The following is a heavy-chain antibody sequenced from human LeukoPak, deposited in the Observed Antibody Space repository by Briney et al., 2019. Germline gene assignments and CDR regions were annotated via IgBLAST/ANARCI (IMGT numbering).Heavy chain of an antibody. CDR1: GDSISVYY. CDR2: ISYIGET. D-gene: IGHD1-26*01. CDR3: ARHQVVGATYAAFDI. J-gene: IGHJ3*02. Sequence: SETLSLTCTVSGDSISVYYWSWIRQPPGKGLEWIGYISYIGETNYNPSLKSRVTISEDTSKNQLSLKLNSVTAADTAVYYCARHQVVGATYAAFDIWGQGTMVTVSS. V-gene: IGHV4-59*01.